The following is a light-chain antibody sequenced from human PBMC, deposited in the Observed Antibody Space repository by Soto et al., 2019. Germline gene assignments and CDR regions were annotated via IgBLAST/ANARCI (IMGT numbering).Light chain of an antibody. J-gene: IGKJ2*01. CDR1: QSISTY. Sequence: DIPMTQSPSTLSASVGDRVTITCRASQSISTYLAWYQQKPGKAPNLLIYMASSLESGVPSRFSGSGSGTEFTLTISSLQPDDFATYYCQQYNTYLYTFGPGTKLEMK. CDR2: MAS. V-gene: IGKV1-5*03. CDR3: QQYNTYLYT.